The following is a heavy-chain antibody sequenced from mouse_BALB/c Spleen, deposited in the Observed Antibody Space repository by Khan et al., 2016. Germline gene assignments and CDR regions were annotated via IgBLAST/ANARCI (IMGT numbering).Heavy chain of an antibody. CDR3: AGAGYYGYIAY. J-gene: IGHJ3*01. CDR2: INPDSRTI. V-gene: IGHV4-1*02. CDR1: RFDFRRYW. D-gene: IGHD1-1*01. Sequence: EVKLLESGGGLVQPGGSLKLSCAASRFDFRRYWMSWVRQAPGKGLEWIGEINPDSRTINYSPSLKDKFTISRDNAKSTLYLQMSKVRSEDTALYYCAGAGYYGYIAYWGQGTLVSVSA.